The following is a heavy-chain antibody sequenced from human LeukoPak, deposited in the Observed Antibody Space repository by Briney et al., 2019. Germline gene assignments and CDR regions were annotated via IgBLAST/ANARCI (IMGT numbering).Heavy chain of an antibody. CDR3: ARSFWSGYSDSYFDY. J-gene: IGHJ4*02. D-gene: IGHD3-3*01. Sequence: PGGSLRLSCAASGFTFSTYSMNWVRQAPGKGLEWVSFISSSSSYIYYADSVKGRFTISRDNAKNSLYLQMNSLRAEDTAVYYCARSFWSGYSDSYFDYWGQGTLVTVSS. CDR1: GFTFSTYS. CDR2: ISSSSSYI. V-gene: IGHV3-21*01.